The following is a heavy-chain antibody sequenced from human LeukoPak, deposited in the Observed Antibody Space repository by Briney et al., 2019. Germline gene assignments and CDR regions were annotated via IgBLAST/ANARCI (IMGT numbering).Heavy chain of an antibody. CDR2: INPSGGST. CDR3: ARNPYGDFFPDY. Sequence: ASVKVSCKASGYTFTSYYMHWVRQAPGQGLEWMVIINPSGGSTSYAQKFQGRVTMTRDTSTSTVYMELSSLRSEDTAVYYCARNPYGDFFPDYWGQGTLVTVSS. J-gene: IGHJ4*02. CDR1: GYTFTSYY. D-gene: IGHD4-17*01. V-gene: IGHV1-46*01.